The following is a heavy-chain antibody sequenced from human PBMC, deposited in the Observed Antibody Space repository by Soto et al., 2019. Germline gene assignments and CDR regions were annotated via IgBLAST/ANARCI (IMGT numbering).Heavy chain of an antibody. V-gene: IGHV1-69*06. CDR2: IIPIFGTA. D-gene: IGHD5-18*01. J-gene: IGHJ4*02. CDR3: ARDSYSYGPFDY. CDR1: GGTFSSYA. Sequence: SVKVSCKASGGTFSSYAISWVRQAPGQGLEWMGGIIPIFGTANYAQKFQGRVTITADKSTSTAYMELSSLRSEDTAVHYCARDSYSYGPFDYWGQGTLVTVSS.